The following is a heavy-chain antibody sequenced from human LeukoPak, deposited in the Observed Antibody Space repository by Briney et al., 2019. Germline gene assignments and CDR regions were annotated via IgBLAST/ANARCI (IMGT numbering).Heavy chain of an antibody. CDR1: GFTFSNHA. D-gene: IGHD3-3*01. Sequence: PGGSLRLSCAASGFTFSNHAMNWVRQAPGKGLEWVSAISGSGYKTFYADSVKGRFTISRDNSKNTLYLQMNSLRAEDTAVYYCAKPVKSYRAIFGAAPFDYWGQGTLVTVSS. CDR2: ISGSGYKT. V-gene: IGHV3-23*01. CDR3: AKPVKSYRAIFGAAPFDY. J-gene: IGHJ4*02.